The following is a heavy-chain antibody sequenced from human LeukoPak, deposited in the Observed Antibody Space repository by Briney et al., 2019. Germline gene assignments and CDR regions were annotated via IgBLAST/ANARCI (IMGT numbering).Heavy chain of an antibody. V-gene: IGHV1-2*02. CDR3: ARALPPEGQELRYFDWLLLGENWFDP. D-gene: IGHD3-9*01. CDR1: GYTFTSYG. Sequence: ASVKVSCKASGYTFTSYGISWVRQAPGQGLEWMGWINPNSGGTNYAQKLQGRVTMTRDTSISTAYMELSRLRSNDTAVYYCARALPPEGQELRYFDWLLLGENWFDPWGQGTLVTVSS. CDR2: INPNSGGT. J-gene: IGHJ5*02.